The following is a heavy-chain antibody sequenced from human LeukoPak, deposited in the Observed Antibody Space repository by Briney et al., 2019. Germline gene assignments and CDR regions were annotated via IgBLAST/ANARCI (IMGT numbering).Heavy chain of an antibody. CDR3: ATTTIRLGY. V-gene: IGHV4-38-2*02. CDR1: GYSISSGYY. D-gene: IGHD1-26*01. CDR2: MYYRGST. J-gene: IGHJ4*02. Sequence: SETLSLTCTVSGYSISSGYYWGWIRQPPGKGLEWIGSMYYRGSTYHNPSLKSRVTISVDTSKNQFSLKLSSVTAADTAVYYCATTTIRLGYWGQRTLVTVSS.